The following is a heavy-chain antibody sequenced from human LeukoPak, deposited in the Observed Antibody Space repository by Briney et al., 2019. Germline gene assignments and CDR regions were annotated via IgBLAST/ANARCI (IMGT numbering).Heavy chain of an antibody. CDR3: TPGGRSCSGGTCYLVRSLFHS. Sequence: PGGSLRLSCAASGVTFSNACGSWVRQAPGEGVGWVGHVKIKTDGGTTDYAAPGKGRFTISRDDSQNTLYLQMNSLNTEDTAVYYWTPGGRSCSGGTCYLVRSLFHSSGQGTLVTVSS. J-gene: IGHJ5*01. CDR2: VKIKTDGGTT. V-gene: IGHV3-15*01. CDR1: GVTFSNAC. D-gene: IGHD2-15*01.